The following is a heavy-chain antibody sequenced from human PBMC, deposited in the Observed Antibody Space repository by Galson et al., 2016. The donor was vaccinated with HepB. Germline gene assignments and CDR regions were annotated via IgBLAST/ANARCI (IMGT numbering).Heavy chain of an antibody. CDR3: ARAHSIGDCPDY. J-gene: IGHJ4*02. V-gene: IGHV1-46*01. Sequence: SVKVSCKASGYTFTSYHLHWVRQAPGQGLEWMGIINPSNGRTTYAQNFQGRVTMTWDTSTSAVYMELSSLRSEDTARYYCARAHSIGDCPDYWGKGTLVTGSS. CDR1: GYTFTSYH. CDR2: INPSNGRT. D-gene: IGHD2-21*02.